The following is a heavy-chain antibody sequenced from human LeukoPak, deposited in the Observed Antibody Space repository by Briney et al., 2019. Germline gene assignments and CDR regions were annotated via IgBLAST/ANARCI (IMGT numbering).Heavy chain of an antibody. J-gene: IGHJ4*02. V-gene: IGHV5-51*01. CDR2: TYPGGSDT. D-gene: IGHD3-22*01. Sequence: GESLKISCRCSGYSFINYYIGWVRQMPGKGLEWIGVTYPGGSDTSYNPSFKGQVIFSADKSTTTVYLQWSRLQASDTAIYYCARQCSSGWFRHFDYWGQGTLITVSS. CDR1: GYSFINYY. CDR3: ARQCSSGWFRHFDY.